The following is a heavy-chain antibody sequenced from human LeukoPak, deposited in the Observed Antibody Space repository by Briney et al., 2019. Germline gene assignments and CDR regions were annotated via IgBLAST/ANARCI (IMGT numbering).Heavy chain of an antibody. CDR3: ARVALTGLYYDY. V-gene: IGHV3-66*01. CDR2: IYIGDST. CDR1: GFTFSSYS. D-gene: IGHD7-27*01. J-gene: IGHJ4*02. Sequence: PGGSLRLSCAASGFTFSSYSMNWVRQAPGKGLEWVSVIYIGDSTDYADSVKGRFTISRDNSKNTLYLQMNSLRAEDTAVYYCARVALTGLYYDYWGQGTLVTVSS.